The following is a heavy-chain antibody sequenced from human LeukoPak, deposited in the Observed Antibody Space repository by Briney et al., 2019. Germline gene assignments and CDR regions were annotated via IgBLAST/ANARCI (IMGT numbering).Heavy chain of an antibody. CDR2: FGGSGGST. CDR3: AKDLIAVAAPYYFDL. CDR1: GFTFSSYG. V-gene: IGHV3-23*01. J-gene: IGHJ4*02. Sequence: PGRSLRLSCAASGFTFSSYGMHWVRQAPGKGLEWVSAFGGSGGSTYYADSVKGRFSISRDNSNNTLYLQMNSLRAEDTAVYYCAKDLIAVAAPYYFDLRGQGTLVTVSS. D-gene: IGHD6-19*01.